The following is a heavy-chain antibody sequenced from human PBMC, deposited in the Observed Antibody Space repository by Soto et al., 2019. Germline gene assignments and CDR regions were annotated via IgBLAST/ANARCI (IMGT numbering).Heavy chain of an antibody. CDR2: IGSGGDT. Sequence: EVQLVESGGGLVQPGGSLRLSCAASGFTLSSYDIHWVRQGTGEGLAWVSGIGSGGDTHYADSVKGRFIISREDGKNSLYLQMNNLRVGYTAVYYCTRKTPPTGMEVWGQGATVTVSS. CDR3: TRKTPPTGMEV. J-gene: IGHJ6*02. V-gene: IGHV3-13*01. D-gene: IGHD2-15*01. CDR1: GFTLSSYD.